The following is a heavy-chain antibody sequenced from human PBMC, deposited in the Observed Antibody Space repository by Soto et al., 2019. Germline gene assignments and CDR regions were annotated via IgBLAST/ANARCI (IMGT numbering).Heavy chain of an antibody. CDR2: IFYSGST. CDR3: ARHSGGVLGYFHH. V-gene: IGHV4-39*01. CDR1: GGSISRSSYY. D-gene: IGHD2-8*02. Sequence: QLQLQESGPGLVKPSENLPLTCTVSGGSISRSSYYWGWIRQPPGKGLEWIGSIFYSGSTYYNPSLESRVTISVDTSKNQFSLQLSSVTAADTAVYHCARHSGGVLGYFHHWGQGTLVTVSS. J-gene: IGHJ1*01.